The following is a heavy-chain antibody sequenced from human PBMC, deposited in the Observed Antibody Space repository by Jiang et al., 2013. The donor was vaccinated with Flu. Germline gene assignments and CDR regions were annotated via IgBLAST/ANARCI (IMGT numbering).Heavy chain of an antibody. CDR2: IYPGDSDT. CDR1: GYSFTKYW. D-gene: IGHD6-13*01. V-gene: IGHV5-51*01. CDR3: ARAEGTSAGNFDF. J-gene: IGHJ4*02. Sequence: KISCQGSGYSFTKYWIGWVRRMPGKGLEWMGIIYPGDSDTRYSPSFQGQVTISADKSTNTAYLQWNSLRASDTAIYYCARAEGTSAGNFDFWGQGTLVTVSS.